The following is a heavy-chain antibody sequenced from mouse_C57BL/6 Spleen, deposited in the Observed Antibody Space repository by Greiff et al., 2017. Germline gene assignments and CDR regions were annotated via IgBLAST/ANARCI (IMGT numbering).Heavy chain of an antibody. CDR1: GYTFTSYW. D-gene: IGHD1-1*01. CDR2: IYPGSGST. J-gene: IGHJ1*03. Sequence: QVQLQQPGAELVKPGASVKMSCKASGYTFTSYWITWVKQRPGQGLEWIGDIYPGSGSTNYNEKFKSKATLTVDTSSSTAYMQLSSLTSEDSAVYYCARERDYYGSSHWYFDVWGTGTTVTVSS. CDR3: ARERDYYGSSHWYFDV. V-gene: IGHV1-55*01.